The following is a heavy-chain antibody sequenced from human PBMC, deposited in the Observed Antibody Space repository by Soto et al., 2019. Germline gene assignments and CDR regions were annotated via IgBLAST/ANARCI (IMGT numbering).Heavy chain of an antibody. CDR2: ISSSSSYI. CDR3: ATAPMVRGAYYYGMDV. Sequence: XGSLILSCAAPGFTFSSSSMNWVRQAPGKGLEWVSSISSSSSYIYYADSVKGRFTISRDNAKNSLYLQMKSLRAEDTAVYYCATAPMVRGAYYYGMDVWGQGTTVTVSS. V-gene: IGHV3-21*01. D-gene: IGHD3-10*01. J-gene: IGHJ6*02. CDR1: GFTFSSSS.